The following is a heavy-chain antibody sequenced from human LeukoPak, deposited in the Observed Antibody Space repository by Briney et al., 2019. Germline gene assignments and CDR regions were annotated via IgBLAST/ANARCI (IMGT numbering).Heavy chain of an antibody. J-gene: IGHJ4*02. Sequence: PSETLSLTCTVSGGSISSYYWSWIRQPPGKGLEWIARIYTSGSTNYNPSLKSRLTISVDKSKNQFSLKLSSVTAADTPVYYCAGAPEQQLVSLGDWGQGILVTVSS. CDR2: IYTSGST. CDR1: GGSISSYY. D-gene: IGHD6-13*01. V-gene: IGHV4-4*07. CDR3: AGAPEQQLVSLGD.